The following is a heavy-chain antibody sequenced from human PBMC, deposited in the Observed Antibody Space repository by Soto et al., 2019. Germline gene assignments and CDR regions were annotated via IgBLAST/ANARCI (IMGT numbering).Heavy chain of an antibody. D-gene: IGHD6-19*01. Sequence: ASVKVSCKASGYTFTSYAMHWVRQAPGQGLEWMGSINAVIGNTEYSQKFQGRVTITTDKSTSTAYMELSSLRSEDTAVYYCARPKGSYSSGYYYFDYWGQGTLVTVSS. CDR3: ARPKGSYSSGYYYFDY. CDR2: INAVIGNT. CDR1: GYTFTSYA. V-gene: IGHV1-3*01. J-gene: IGHJ4*02.